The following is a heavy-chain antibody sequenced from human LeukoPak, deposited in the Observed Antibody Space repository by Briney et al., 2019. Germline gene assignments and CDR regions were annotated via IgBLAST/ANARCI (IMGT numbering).Heavy chain of an antibody. CDR1: GFTFSSYA. Sequence: GGSLRLSCAASGFTFSSYAMSWVRQAPGKGLEWVSAISGSGGSTYYADSVKGRFTISRDNAKNTLYLQMNSLRAEDTAVYYCAKGYCSGGSCKPFDYWGQGTLVTVSS. D-gene: IGHD2-15*01. J-gene: IGHJ4*02. CDR3: AKGYCSGGSCKPFDY. CDR2: ISGSGGST. V-gene: IGHV3-23*01.